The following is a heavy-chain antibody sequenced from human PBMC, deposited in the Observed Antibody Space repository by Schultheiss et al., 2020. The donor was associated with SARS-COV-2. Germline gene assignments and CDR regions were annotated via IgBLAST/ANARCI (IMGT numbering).Heavy chain of an antibody. J-gene: IGHJ4*02. V-gene: IGHV4-61*08. D-gene: IGHD1-1*01. CDR1: GGSISSGGYY. Sequence: SETLSLTCTVSGGSISSGGYYWTWIRQPPGEGLEWIGYIYYSGSTNYNPSLKSRVTISVDTSKNQFSLKLSSVTAADTAVYYCARGLLDWNDYWGQGTLVTVSS. CDR2: IYYSGST. CDR3: ARGLLDWNDY.